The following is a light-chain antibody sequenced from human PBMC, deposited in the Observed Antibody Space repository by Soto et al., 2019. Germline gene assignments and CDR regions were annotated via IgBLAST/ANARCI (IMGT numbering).Light chain of an antibody. J-gene: IGKJ2*01. CDR1: QSISSH. V-gene: IGKV1-39*01. Sequence: DIQMTQSPSSLSASVGDRVTITCRASQSISSHLNWYQQIPGKAPKLLIYAASSLVSGVPSRFRGSGSETDFTLTISSLQPEDFATYHCQESFSSLHTFGQGTKVDIK. CDR3: QESFSSLHT. CDR2: AAS.